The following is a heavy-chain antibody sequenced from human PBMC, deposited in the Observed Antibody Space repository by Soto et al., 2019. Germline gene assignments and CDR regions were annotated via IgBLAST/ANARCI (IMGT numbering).Heavy chain of an antibody. Sequence: PWGSLRLSCVASGFTFSNYAMSWVRQAPVKGLEWVSGISGSGGTTYYADSVKGRFTISRDNSKNTLFLQMNSLRAGDTAVYYCMKYPQKGPTLFDYWARGALVPVSS. J-gene: IGHJ4*02. V-gene: IGHV3-23*01. CDR3: MKYPQKGPTLFDY. CDR1: GFTFSNYA. CDR2: ISGSGGTT.